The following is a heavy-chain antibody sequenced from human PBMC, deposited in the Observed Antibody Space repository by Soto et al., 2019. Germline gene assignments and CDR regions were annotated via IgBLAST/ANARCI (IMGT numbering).Heavy chain of an antibody. Sequence: ASVKVSCKASGGTFSSYAISWVRQAPGQGLEWMGGIIPILGIANYAQKFQGRVTITADKSTSTAYMELSSLRSEDTAVYYCARDHSGIAVAGTMDYYYYGMDVWGQGTTVTVSS. J-gene: IGHJ6*02. CDR2: IIPILGIA. V-gene: IGHV1-69*10. D-gene: IGHD6-19*01. CDR3: ARDHSGIAVAGTMDYYYYGMDV. CDR1: GGTFSSYA.